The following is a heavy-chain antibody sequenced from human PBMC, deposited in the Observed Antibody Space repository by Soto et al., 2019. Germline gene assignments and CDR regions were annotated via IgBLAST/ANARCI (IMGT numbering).Heavy chain of an antibody. D-gene: IGHD6-19*01. Sequence: PGESLKISCSGSGYSFTTYWIGWGRQLPGQGLEWMGVMFPGDSDTRYSPSFQGQVTMSADPSTNTAYLEWSSLKAADSAMYYCARVPDSSLGTMDVWGQGTTVTVSS. CDR3: ARVPDSSLGTMDV. CDR2: MFPGDSDT. J-gene: IGHJ6*02. V-gene: IGHV5-51*01. CDR1: GYSFTTYW.